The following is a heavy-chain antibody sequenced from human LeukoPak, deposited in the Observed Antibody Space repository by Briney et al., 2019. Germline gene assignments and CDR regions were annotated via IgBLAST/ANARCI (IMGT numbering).Heavy chain of an antibody. D-gene: IGHD6-13*01. J-gene: IGHJ5*02. CDR1: GDSISNTNSY. CDR3: ARQGTLRAFRRAWYETAPPNWFDP. V-gene: IGHV4-39*01. Sequence: SETLSLTCSVSGDSISNTNSYWGWIRQSPGKGFEWFGTIYYTRTTYFNPSLESRVTMSLDTSKSQFSLKLTSVTAADTAVYYCARQGTLRAFRRAWYETAPPNWFDPWGQGTLVTVSS. CDR2: IYYTRTT.